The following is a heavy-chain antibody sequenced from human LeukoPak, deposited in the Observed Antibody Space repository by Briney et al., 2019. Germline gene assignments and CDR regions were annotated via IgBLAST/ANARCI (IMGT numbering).Heavy chain of an antibody. V-gene: IGHV4-38-2*02. CDR1: GYSISSGYY. D-gene: IGHD3-22*01. CDR2: IYHSGST. J-gene: IGHJ4*02. CDR3: ARDRLNYYDSSGSENYFDY. Sequence: SETLSLTCTVSGYSISSGYYWGWIRQHPGKGLEWIGSIYHSGSTYYNPSLKSRVTISVDTSKNQFSLKLSSVTAADTAVYYCARDRLNYYDSSGSENYFDYWGPGTLVTVSS.